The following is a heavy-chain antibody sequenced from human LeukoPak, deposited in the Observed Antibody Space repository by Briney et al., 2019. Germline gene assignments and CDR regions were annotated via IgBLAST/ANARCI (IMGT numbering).Heavy chain of an antibody. CDR2: IYYSGST. D-gene: IGHD3-22*01. J-gene: IGHJ4*02. V-gene: IGHV4-59*08. CDR1: GGSISSYC. Sequence: PSETLSLTCTVSGGSISSYCWSWIRQPPGKGLEWIGYIYYSGSTNYTPSLKSRVTISVDTSKNQFSLKLSSVTAADTAVYYCARLYGPGYYDSSGYYIGFDYWGQGTLVTVSS. CDR3: ARLYGPGYYDSSGYYIGFDY.